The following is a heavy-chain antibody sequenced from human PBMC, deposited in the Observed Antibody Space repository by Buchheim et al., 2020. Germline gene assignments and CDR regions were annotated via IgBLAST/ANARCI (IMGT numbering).Heavy chain of an antibody. CDR3: ARDRGRRGYFDY. CDR2: IYYSGDM. V-gene: IGHV4-31*03. CDR1: GGSISSGSYY. Sequence: QVQLQESGPGLVKPSQTLSLTCTVSGGSISSGSYYWTWIRHHPGKGLEWIGYIYYSGDMYYNPSLKSRVAMSVDTSKTQFSLKLTSVTVADTAVYYCARDRGRRGYFDYWGQGTL. J-gene: IGHJ4*01.